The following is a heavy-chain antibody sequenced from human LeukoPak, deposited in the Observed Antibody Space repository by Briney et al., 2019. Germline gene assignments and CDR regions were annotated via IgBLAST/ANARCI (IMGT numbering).Heavy chain of an antibody. V-gene: IGHV4-59*01. J-gene: IGHJ4*02. D-gene: IGHD3-22*01. CDR2: IYYSGST. CDR3: ARGRIYYDSTGYAY. CDR1: GGSINSYY. Sequence: SETLSLTCTVSGGSINSYYWSWIRQPPGKGLEWIGYIYYSGSTNYNPSLKSRVTISVDTSKSQFSLNLSSVTAADTAVYYCARGRIYYDSTGYAYWGQGTLVTVSS.